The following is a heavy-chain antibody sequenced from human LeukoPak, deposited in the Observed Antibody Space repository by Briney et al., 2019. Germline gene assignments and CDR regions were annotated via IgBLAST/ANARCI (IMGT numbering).Heavy chain of an antibody. J-gene: IGHJ6*02. CDR1: GGSFSGYY. V-gene: IGHV4-34*01. CDR2: INHSGST. D-gene: IGHD3-3*01. CDR3: ARGLKRIFGTHYYYGMDV. Sequence: PSETLSLTCAVYGGSFSGYYWSWIRQPPGKGLEWIGEINHSGSTNYNPSLKSRVTISVDTSKNQFSLKLSSVTAADTAVYYCARGLKRIFGTHYYYGMDVWGRGTTVTVSS.